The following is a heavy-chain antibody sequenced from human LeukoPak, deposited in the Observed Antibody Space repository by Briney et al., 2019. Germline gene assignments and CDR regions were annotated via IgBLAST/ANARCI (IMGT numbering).Heavy chain of an antibody. V-gene: IGHV3-21*01. D-gene: IGHD4-17*01. CDR3: ARESTVTVGISYFDY. CDR2: ISSSSSYI. Sequence: GSLRLSCAASGFTFSSYSMNWVRQAPGKGLEWVSSISSSSSYIYYADSVKGRFTISRDNARNSLYLQMNSLRAEDTAVYYCARESTVTVGISYFDYWGQGTLVTVSS. CDR1: GFTFSSYS. J-gene: IGHJ4*02.